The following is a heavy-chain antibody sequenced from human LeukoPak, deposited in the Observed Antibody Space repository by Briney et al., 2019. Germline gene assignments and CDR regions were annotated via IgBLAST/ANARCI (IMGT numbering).Heavy chain of an antibody. D-gene: IGHD1-1*01. CDR1: GFTFSTYA. J-gene: IGHJ4*02. CDR3: AKDETSSGINYFHY. Sequence: GGSLRLSCAASGFTFSTYAMSWVRQAPGEGLEWVSGIIGSGGGRYYADSVKGRFTISRDNSRNTLSLEMSSLRAEDTAIYFCAKDETSSGINYFHYWGQGILVTVSS. V-gene: IGHV3-23*01. CDR2: IIGSGGGR.